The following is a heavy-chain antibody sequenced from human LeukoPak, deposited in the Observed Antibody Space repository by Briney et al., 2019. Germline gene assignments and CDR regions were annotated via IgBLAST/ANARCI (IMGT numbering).Heavy chain of an antibody. CDR1: GFTVSTNC. Sequence: PGGSLRLSCAASGFTVSTNCMTWVRQAPGKGLEWVSLISGDGVSTFYADSVKGRFSISRDNSKNSLSLEMNSLRTEDTAMYYCARESGKFDYWGQGTLVAVSS. CDR2: ISGDGVST. J-gene: IGHJ4*02. CDR3: ARESGKFDY. V-gene: IGHV3-43*02.